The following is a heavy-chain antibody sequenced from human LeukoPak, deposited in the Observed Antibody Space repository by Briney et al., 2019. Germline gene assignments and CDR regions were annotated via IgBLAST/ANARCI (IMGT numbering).Heavy chain of an antibody. D-gene: IGHD3-22*01. Sequence: GGSLRLSCAASGFTFSSYAMSWVRQAPGKGLEWVSAISGSGGSTYYADSVKGRFTISRDNSKNTLYLQMNSLRAEDTAVYYCAKDSFRHYYDSSGYYDYWGQGTRVTVSS. CDR2: ISGSGGST. CDR1: GFTFSSYA. V-gene: IGHV3-23*01. CDR3: AKDSFRHYYDSSGYYDY. J-gene: IGHJ4*02.